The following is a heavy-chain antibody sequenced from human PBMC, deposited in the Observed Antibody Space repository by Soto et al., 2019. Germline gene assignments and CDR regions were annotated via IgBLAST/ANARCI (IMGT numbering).Heavy chain of an antibody. CDR3: ARGAIVATINGWFDP. V-gene: IGHV1-69*13. D-gene: IGHD5-12*01. J-gene: IGHJ5*02. Sequence: SVKVSFKASGGTFSSYAISWARQAPGQGLEWMGGIIPIFGTANYAQKFQGRVTITADESTSTAYMELSSLRSEDTAVYYCARGAIVATINGWFDPWGQGTLVTVSS. CDR2: IIPIFGTA. CDR1: GGTFSSYA.